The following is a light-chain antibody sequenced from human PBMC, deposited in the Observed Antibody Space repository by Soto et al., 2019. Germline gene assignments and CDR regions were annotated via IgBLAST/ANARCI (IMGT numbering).Light chain of an antibody. V-gene: IGKV3-20*01. Sequence: EIVLTQSPGTLSLSPGERATHSCRASQSVSSSYLAWYQQKPGQAPRLLIYGASSRATGIPDRFSGSGSGTDFTLTISRLEPEDFAVYYCQQYGSSTLTFGGGTKVDI. J-gene: IGKJ4*01. CDR1: QSVSSSY. CDR3: QQYGSSTLT. CDR2: GAS.